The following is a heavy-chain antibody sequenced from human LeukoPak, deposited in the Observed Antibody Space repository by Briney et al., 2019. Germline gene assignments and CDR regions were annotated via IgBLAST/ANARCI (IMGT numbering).Heavy chain of an antibody. CDR1: GFTFSSYW. Sequence: GGSLRLSCAASGFTFSSYWMSWVRQAPGKGLEWVANIKQDGSEKYYVDSVKGRFTISRDNTKNSLYLQMNSLRAEDTAVYYCARGYSSGPFDYWGQGTLVTVSS. CDR3: ARGYSSGPFDY. J-gene: IGHJ4*02. V-gene: IGHV3-7*01. D-gene: IGHD6-19*01. CDR2: IKQDGSEK.